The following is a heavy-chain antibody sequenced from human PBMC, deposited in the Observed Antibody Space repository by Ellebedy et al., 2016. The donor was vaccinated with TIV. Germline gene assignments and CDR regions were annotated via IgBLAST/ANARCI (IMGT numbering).Heavy chain of an antibody. CDR2: ISAYNGDI. Sequence: ASVKVSXXTSGYTFTSFGINWVRQAPGQGLEWMGWISAYNGDIRSAQKFQDRITLTTDTSTNTAYMELRSLTSDDTAMYYCTRSGILASTGNGLSGGSWGQGTQVTVSS. CDR3: TRSGILASTGNGLSGGS. J-gene: IGHJ5*02. D-gene: IGHD1-1*01. V-gene: IGHV1-18*01. CDR1: GYTFTSFG.